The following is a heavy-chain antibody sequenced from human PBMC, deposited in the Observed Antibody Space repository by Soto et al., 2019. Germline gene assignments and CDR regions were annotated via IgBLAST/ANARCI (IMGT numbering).Heavy chain of an antibody. CDR3: ARGWGYDSNDYYYAY. Sequence: QVQLVQSGAEVRKPGSSVKVSCKASGGTFSRHAISWVRQAPGQWLEWMGGIIPIFGTANHAQKFQGRVTIIADESTSTVYMELSSLRSEDTAMYYCARGWGYDSNDYYYAYWGQGPLVIVSS. V-gene: IGHV1-69*01. CDR2: IIPIFGTA. J-gene: IGHJ4*02. CDR1: GGTFSRHA. D-gene: IGHD3-22*01.